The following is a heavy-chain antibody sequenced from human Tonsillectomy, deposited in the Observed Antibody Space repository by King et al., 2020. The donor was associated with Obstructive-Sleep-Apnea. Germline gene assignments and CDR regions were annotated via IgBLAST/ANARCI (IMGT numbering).Heavy chain of an antibody. J-gene: IGHJ4*02. CDR3: ARGLDSPGIDY. Sequence: VQLVESGGGLVQPGGSLRLSCAASGFTFSRYWMNWVRQAPGKGLEWVANINQDGRETDYMDSMRGRFTISRDNAKNSLYLQMDSLRADDTAVYYCARGLDSPGIDYWGQGTLVTVSS. CDR2: INQDGRET. D-gene: IGHD1-14*01. CDR1: GFTFSRYW. V-gene: IGHV3-7*03.